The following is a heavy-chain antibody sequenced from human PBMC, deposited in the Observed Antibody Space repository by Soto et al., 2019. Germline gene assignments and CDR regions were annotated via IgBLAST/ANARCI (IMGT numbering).Heavy chain of an antibody. V-gene: IGHV3-30*02. J-gene: IGHJ4*02. CDR1: ESIFSGYG. CDR3: ARVGVGDTVFFGYFDY. CDR2: IRFDGTNI. Sequence: PGGSLRLSCVVSESIFSGYGMHWVRQAPGKGLEWVAIIRFDGTNIYYADSVKGRFAISRDNSKNTLYLQMDSLRAEDTAVYYCARVGVGDTVFFGYFDYWGQGALVNVSS. D-gene: IGHD1-26*01.